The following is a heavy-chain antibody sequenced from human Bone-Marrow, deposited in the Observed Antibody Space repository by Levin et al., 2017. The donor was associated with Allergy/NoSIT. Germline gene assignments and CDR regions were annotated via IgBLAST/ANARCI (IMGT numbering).Heavy chain of an antibody. J-gene: IGHJ4*02. CDR2: FDPEQGET. D-gene: IGHD3-10*01. V-gene: IGHV1-24*01. CDR3: ARAVRGHLLSDF. CDR1: GYTFSELS. Sequence: GESLKISCKVSGYTFSELSVHWVRQAPGKGLEWMGGFDPEQGETIYAQKFQGRVTMTEDTSAETAYLELSGLRSEDTAIYYCARAVRGHLLSDFWGQGTQVTVSS.